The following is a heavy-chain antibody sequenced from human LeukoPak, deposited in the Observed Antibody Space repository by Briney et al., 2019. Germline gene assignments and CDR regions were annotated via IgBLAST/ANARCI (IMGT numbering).Heavy chain of an antibody. Sequence: GASVRVSCEASGYTFTGYYMHWVRQAPGQGLEWMGWINPNSGGTNYAQKFQGRVTMTRDTSISTAYMDLNRLRSDDTAVYYCARDRDYGSGIFDYWGQGTLVTVSS. CDR2: INPNSGGT. CDR1: GYTFTGYY. V-gene: IGHV1-2*02. J-gene: IGHJ4*02. CDR3: ARDRDYGSGIFDY. D-gene: IGHD3-10*01.